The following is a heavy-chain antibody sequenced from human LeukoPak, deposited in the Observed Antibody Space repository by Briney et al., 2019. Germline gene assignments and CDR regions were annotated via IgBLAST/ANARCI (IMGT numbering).Heavy chain of an antibody. V-gene: IGHV3-7*01. Sequence: GGSLRLSCAASGFAFSSYWMSWVRQAPGKGLEWVANIKQDGSEKYYVDSVKGRFTISRDNAKNSLYLQMNSLRAEDTAVYYCARVGVRSWLPRNWFDPWGQGTLVTVSS. J-gene: IGHJ5*02. CDR1: GFAFSSYW. CDR2: IKQDGSEK. D-gene: IGHD3-10*01. CDR3: ARVGVRSWLPRNWFDP.